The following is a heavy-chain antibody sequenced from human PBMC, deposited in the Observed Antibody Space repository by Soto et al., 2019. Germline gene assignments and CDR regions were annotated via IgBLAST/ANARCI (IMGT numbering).Heavy chain of an antibody. D-gene: IGHD3-10*01. CDR2: ISYDGSNK. J-gene: IGHJ6*02. CDR3: ARDGSALGQDYYYGMDV. CDR1: GFTFSSYA. Sequence: PGGSLRLSCASSGFTFSSYAMHLVRKAPGKGLEWVAVISYDGSNKYYADSVKGRFTISRDNSKNTLYLQMNSLRAEDTAVYYCARDGSALGQDYYYGMDVWGQGTTVTVSS. V-gene: IGHV3-30-3*01.